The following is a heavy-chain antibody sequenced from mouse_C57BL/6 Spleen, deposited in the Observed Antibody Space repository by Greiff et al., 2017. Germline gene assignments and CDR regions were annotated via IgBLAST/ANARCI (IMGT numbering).Heavy chain of an antibody. J-gene: IGHJ2*01. CDR1: GYTFTSYG. V-gene: IGHV1-81*01. D-gene: IGHD3-2*02. CDR2: IYPRSGNT. CDR3: ARNGLAGYGVDY. Sequence: VQLQQSGAELARPGASVKLSCKASGYTFTSYGISWVKQRTGQGLEWIGEIYPRSGNTYYNEKFKGKATLTADKSSSTAYMELRSLISEDSAVYFCARNGLAGYGVDYWGQGTTLTVSS.